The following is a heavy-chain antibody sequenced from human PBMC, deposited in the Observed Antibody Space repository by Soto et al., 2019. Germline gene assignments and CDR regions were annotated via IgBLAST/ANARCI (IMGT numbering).Heavy chain of an antibody. J-gene: IGHJ4*02. D-gene: IGHD3-22*01. V-gene: IGHV3-30*18. CDR1: VFTFISYF. CDR2: ISYDGINK. Sequence: VVSLILSCSSSVFTFISYFMHLVRQAPGNWLEWVAVISYDGINKYYSDSLKGLFTISIDNSKNTLYLQMNSLRAEDTSVYYCAKDRTKRTHMIDSSWGQRTLVTVSS. CDR3: AKDRTKRTHMIDSS.